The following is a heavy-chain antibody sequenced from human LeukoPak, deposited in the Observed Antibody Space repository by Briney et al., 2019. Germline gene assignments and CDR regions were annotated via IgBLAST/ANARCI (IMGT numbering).Heavy chain of an antibody. CDR2: ISAFNGNT. J-gene: IGHJ4*02. Sequence: GASVKVSCKASGYTFTSYGISRVRQAPGQGLEWMGWISAFNGNTNYAQKFQDRVTITRDRSMSTAYMELNGLRSDDTAMYYCARYGSGSWGAVYWGQGTLVTVSS. CDR3: ARYGSGSWGAVY. V-gene: IGHV1-18*01. CDR1: GYTFTSYG. D-gene: IGHD3-10*01.